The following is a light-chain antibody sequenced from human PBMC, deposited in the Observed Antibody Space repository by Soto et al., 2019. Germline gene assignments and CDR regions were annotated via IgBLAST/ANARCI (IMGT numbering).Light chain of an antibody. J-gene: IGKJ5*01. V-gene: IGKV1-12*01. CDR3: QQANSLPIT. Sequence: EIQMTQSPSSVSASVGDRVTITCRASQGISTWLAWYQQKAGKAPNLLIYGASNLHSGVPSRFSGSGSGTNFTLTISSLQPEDFATYYCQQANSLPITFGQGTRLEIK. CDR2: GAS. CDR1: QGISTW.